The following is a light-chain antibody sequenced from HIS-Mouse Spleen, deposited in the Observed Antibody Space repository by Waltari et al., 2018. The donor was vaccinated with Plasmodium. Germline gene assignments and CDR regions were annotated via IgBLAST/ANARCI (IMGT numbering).Light chain of an antibody. CDR2: DDS. Sequence: SYVLTQPPSVSVAPGQTARITCGGNNIGSKSVNWYQQKTGQAPVLVVYDDSARPSGIPERFSGSNSGNTATLTISRVEAGDEADYYCQVWDSSSDHYVFGTGTKVTVL. CDR1: NIGSKS. V-gene: IGLV3-21*02. CDR3: QVWDSSSDHYV. J-gene: IGLJ1*01.